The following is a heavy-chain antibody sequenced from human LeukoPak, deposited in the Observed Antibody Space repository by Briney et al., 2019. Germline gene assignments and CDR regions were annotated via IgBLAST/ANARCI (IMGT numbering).Heavy chain of an antibody. CDR2: IYYSGST. CDR1: GGSISSSSYY. J-gene: IGHJ4*02. CDR3: ASSGLQQLEFYY. Sequence: SETLSLTCTVSGGSISSSSYYWGWIRQPPGKGLEWIGSIYYSGSTYYNPSLKSRVTISVDTSKNQSSLKLSSVTAADTAVYYCASSGLQQLEFYYWGQGTLVTVSS. V-gene: IGHV4-39*01. D-gene: IGHD6-13*01.